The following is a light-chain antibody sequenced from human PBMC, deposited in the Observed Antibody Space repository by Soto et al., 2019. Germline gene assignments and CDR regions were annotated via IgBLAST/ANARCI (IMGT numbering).Light chain of an antibody. CDR1: SSDIGGYNY. CDR2: TVT. J-gene: IGLJ1*01. V-gene: IGLV2-11*01. Sequence: QSALTQPRSVSGSPGQSVTISCTGTSSDIGGYNYVSWYQQHPGKAPKLMIYTVTKRPSGVPDRFSGSKSDNTASLTISGLQADDEAYYCCCSYAGSSSYVFGTGTKLTVL. CDR3: CSYAGSSSYV.